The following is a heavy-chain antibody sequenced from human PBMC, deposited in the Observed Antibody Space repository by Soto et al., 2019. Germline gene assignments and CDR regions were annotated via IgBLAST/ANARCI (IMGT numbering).Heavy chain of an antibody. CDR1: GFSLSTSGVG. Sequence: QITLKESGPTLVKPTQTLTLTCTFSGFSLSTSGVGVGWIRQPPGKALEWLALIYWDDDKRYSPSLKSRLTITKDTSKNQVVLTMTNMDPVDTATYYCAHFRDILWFGELALYYFDYWGQGTLVTVSS. J-gene: IGHJ4*02. D-gene: IGHD3-10*01. CDR2: IYWDDDK. V-gene: IGHV2-5*02. CDR3: AHFRDILWFGELALYYFDY.